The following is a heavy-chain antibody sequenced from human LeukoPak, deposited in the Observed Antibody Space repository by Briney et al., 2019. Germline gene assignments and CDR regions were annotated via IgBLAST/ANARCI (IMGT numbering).Heavy chain of an antibody. D-gene: IGHD5-12*01. CDR1: EYTFTSYD. J-gene: IGHJ4*02. CDR2: MNPNSGNT. CDR3: ARGRHPGPTWISEY. V-gene: IGHV1-8*01. Sequence: ASVKVSCKASEYTFTSYDINWVRQATGQGLEWMGWMNPNSGNTGYAQKFQGRVTMTRNTSISTAYMELCSLTFEDTAVYYCARGRHPGPTWISEYWGQGTPVTVSS.